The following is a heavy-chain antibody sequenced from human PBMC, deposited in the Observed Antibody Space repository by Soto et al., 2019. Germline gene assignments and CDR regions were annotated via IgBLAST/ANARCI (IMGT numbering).Heavy chain of an antibody. J-gene: IGHJ4*02. D-gene: IGHD4-17*01. CDR2: ISCNGSNK. Sequence: PGGSLRLSCAASGFTFSSYSMVWVRQAPGKGLEWVAVISCNGSNKYYADSVKGRFTISRDNSKNTLYLQMNSLRAEDTAVYYCARGLGDYETFDYWGQGTLVTVSS. CDR3: ARGLGDYETFDY. V-gene: IGHV3-30*03. CDR1: GFTFSSYS.